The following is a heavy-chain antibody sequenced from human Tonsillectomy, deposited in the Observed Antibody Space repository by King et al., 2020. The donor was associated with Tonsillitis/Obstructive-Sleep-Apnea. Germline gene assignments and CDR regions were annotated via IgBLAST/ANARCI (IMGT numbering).Heavy chain of an antibody. CDR1: GGSISSYY. CDR3: ARRITIFGVAGGMDV. D-gene: IGHD3-3*01. J-gene: IGHJ6*02. Sequence: VQLQESGPGLVKPSETLSLTCTVSGGSISSYYWSWIRQPPGKGLEWIGYIYYSGSTNYNPSLKSRVTISVDTSKNQFSLQLSSVTAADTAVYYCARRITIFGVAGGMDVWGQGTTVTVSS. CDR2: IYYSGST. V-gene: IGHV4-59*01.